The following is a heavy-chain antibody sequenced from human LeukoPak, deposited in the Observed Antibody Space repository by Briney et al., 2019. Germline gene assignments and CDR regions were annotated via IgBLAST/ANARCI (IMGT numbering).Heavy chain of an antibody. CDR3: AKGGVLWFGDYYMDV. D-gene: IGHD3-10*01. CDR2: ISGSGGST. Sequence: GGSLRLSCAASGFTFSSYGMSWVRQAPGKGLEWVSAISGSGGSTYYADSVKGRFTISRDNSKNTLYLQMNSLRAEDTAVYYCAKGGVLWFGDYYMDVWGKGTTVTISS. CDR1: GFTFSSYG. J-gene: IGHJ6*03. V-gene: IGHV3-23*01.